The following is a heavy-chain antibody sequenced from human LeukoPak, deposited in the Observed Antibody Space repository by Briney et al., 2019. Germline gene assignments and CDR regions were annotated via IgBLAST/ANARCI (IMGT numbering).Heavy chain of an antibody. V-gene: IGHV3-23*01. D-gene: IGHD3-9*01. CDR2: ISGSGGST. CDR1: GFTFSSYA. J-gene: IGHJ4*02. Sequence: GASLRLSCAASGFTFSSYAMSWVRQAPGKGLEWVSAISGSGGSTYYADSVKGRFTISRDNSKNTLYLQMNSLRAEDTAVYYRAKSEGLRYFDWSRGYYFDYWGQGTLVTVSS. CDR3: AKSEGLRYFDWSRGYYFDY.